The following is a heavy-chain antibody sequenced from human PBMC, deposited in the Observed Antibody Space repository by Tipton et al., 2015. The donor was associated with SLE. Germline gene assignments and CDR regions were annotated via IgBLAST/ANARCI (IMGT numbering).Heavy chain of an antibody. CDR2: IFHSGST. J-gene: IGHJ3*02. Sequence: TLSLTCAVSGYSISSGYYWGWIRQPPGKGLDWIASIFHSGSTYYNPSLKSRVTISIGTSKNQLSLKLTSVTAADTAVYYCARGVAYYYDSGAFDIWGQGTMVTVSS. D-gene: IGHD3-22*01. CDR1: GYSISSGYY. CDR3: ARGVAYYYDSGAFDI. V-gene: IGHV4-38-2*01.